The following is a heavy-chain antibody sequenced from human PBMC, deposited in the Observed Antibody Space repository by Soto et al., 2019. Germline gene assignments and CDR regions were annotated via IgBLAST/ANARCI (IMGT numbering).Heavy chain of an antibody. V-gene: IGHV4-39*01. CDR1: GGSVSSSTYY. Sequence: QLQLQESGPGLVKPSETLSLTCTVAGGSVSSSTYYWGWIRQPPGKGLEWIATFYYSGSTYHNPSLNGRVTISADTSKNQFSLKLSSVTATDTAVYYCARHHGPYSDAFDIWGQGTMVTVSS. CDR2: FYYSGST. D-gene: IGHD2-15*01. J-gene: IGHJ3*02. CDR3: ARHHGPYSDAFDI.